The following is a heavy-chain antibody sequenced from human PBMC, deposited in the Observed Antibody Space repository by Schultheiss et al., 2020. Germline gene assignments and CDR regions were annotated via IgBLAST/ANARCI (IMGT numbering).Heavy chain of an antibody. J-gene: IGHJ6*02. D-gene: IGHD3-3*01. CDR1: GFTFSNAW. CDR3: AKGVLEWLPYYGMDV. Sequence: GGSLRLSCAASGFTFSNAWMSWVRQAPGKGLEWVSAISGSGGSTYYADSVKGRFTISRDNSKNTLYLQMNSLRAEDTAVYYCAKGVLEWLPYYGMDVWGQGTTVTVSS. V-gene: IGHV3-23*01. CDR2: ISGSGGST.